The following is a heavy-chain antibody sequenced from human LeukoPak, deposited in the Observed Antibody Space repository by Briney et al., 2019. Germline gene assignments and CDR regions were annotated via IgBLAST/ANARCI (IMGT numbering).Heavy chain of an antibody. D-gene: IGHD2-15*01. CDR1: GFTFSNAR. J-gene: IGHJ4*02. V-gene: IGHV3-15*01. Sequence: GGYLRLSCAASGFTFSNARRSWDGKAPGKGRKWVGRIKSKNEGCTKDYAGSVKGRFTVSRDDSKNTLYLQMNSLKTEDTAVYYCTTIYCSGGSCSLDYWGQGTLVTVSS. CDR3: TTIYCSGGSCSLDY. CDR2: IKSKNEGCTK.